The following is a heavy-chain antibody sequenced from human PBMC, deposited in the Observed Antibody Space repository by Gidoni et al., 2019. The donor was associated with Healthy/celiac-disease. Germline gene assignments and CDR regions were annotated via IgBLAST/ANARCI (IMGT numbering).Heavy chain of an antibody. CDR2: ISSSSSYI. Sequence: EVQLVESGGGLVKPGGSLRLSCAASGFTFSSYSMNWVRQAPGKGLEWVSSISSSSSYIYYADSVKGRFTISRDNAKNSLYLQMNSLRAEDTAVYYCAREGRYGSGPKRDYWGQGTLVTVSS. D-gene: IGHD3-10*01. CDR1: GFTFSSYS. J-gene: IGHJ4*02. V-gene: IGHV3-21*01. CDR3: AREGRYGSGPKRDY.